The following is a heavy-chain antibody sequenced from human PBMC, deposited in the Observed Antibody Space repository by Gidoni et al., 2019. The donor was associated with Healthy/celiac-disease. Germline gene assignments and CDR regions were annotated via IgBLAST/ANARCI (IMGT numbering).Heavy chain of an antibody. CDR3: ARDRISTSFRLDY. V-gene: IGHV1-46*01. CDR1: GYTFTSYY. Sequence: QVQLVQSGAEVKKPGAQVKVSCTASGYTFTSYYMHWVRQAPGQGLEWMGIINPSGGSTSYAQKFQGRVTMTRDTSTSTVYMELSSLRAEDTAVYYCARDRISTSFRLDYWGQGTLVTVSS. D-gene: IGHD2-2*01. CDR2: INPSGGST. J-gene: IGHJ4*02.